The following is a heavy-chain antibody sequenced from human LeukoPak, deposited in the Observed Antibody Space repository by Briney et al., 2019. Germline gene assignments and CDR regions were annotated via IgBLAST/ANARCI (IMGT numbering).Heavy chain of an antibody. CDR2: ISGYNGNT. Sequence: ASVKVSCKASGYNFIGYGITWVRQAPGHGLEWMGRISGYNGNTKYAKKFQGRVTMTRDTSTNTAYMELRSLRYDDTGVYYCARDEFYGSASAGDDGFDMWGQGTMVTVS. CDR1: GYNFIGYG. CDR3: ARDEFYGSASAGDDGFDM. J-gene: IGHJ3*02. V-gene: IGHV1-18*01. D-gene: IGHD3-10*01.